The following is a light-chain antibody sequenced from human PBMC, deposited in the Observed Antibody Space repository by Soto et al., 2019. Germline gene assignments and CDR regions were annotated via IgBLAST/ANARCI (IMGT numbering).Light chain of an antibody. J-gene: IGKJ1*01. CDR2: GAS. CDR3: IQYHNLWA. V-gene: IGKV3D-15*01. CDR1: QSVTSN. Sequence: EIVMTQSPATLSVSPGERATLSCRASQSVTSNYLAWYQQKPGQAPRLLIFGASSRATGIPDKFSGSGSGTEFTLTISSLQSEDFTVYSCIQYHNLWAFGQGTKVDIK.